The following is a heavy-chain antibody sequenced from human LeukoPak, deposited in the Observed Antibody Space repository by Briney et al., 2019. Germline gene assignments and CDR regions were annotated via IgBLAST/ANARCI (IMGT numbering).Heavy chain of an antibody. CDR1: GFTFSSYS. J-gene: IGHJ3*02. CDR2: ISSSSSYI. D-gene: IGHD4-17*01. CDR3: ARSGNYGDYPDDAFDI. Sequence: GGSLRLSCAASGFTFSSYSMNWVRQAPGKGLEWVSSISSSSSYIYYADSVKGRFTISRDNAKNSLYLQMNSLRAEDTAVYYCARSGNYGDYPDDAFDIWGQGTMVTVSS. V-gene: IGHV3-21*01.